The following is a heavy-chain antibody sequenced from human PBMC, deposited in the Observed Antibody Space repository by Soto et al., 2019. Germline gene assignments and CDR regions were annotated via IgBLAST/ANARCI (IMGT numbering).Heavy chain of an antibody. J-gene: IGHJ4*02. CDR2: ISTYNGNT. CDR3: ARSPYTNSWYYFDY. Sequence: QVQLVQSGAEVKKPGASVKVSCKTSGYTFTMYGISWVRQAPEQGLEWMGWISTYNGNTNSAQKFQGSVTMTTDTSTSTAYMELRSLRSDDTAVYYCARSPYTNSWYYFDYWGQGTLVTVSS. CDR1: GYTFTMYG. V-gene: IGHV1-18*01. D-gene: IGHD6-13*01.